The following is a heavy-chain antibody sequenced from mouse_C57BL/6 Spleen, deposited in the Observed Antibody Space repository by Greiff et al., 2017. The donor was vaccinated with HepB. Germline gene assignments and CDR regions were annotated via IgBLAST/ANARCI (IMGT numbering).Heavy chain of an antibody. CDR1: GYTFTSYT. CDR3: AREGSTAHDY. V-gene: IGHV1-4*01. J-gene: IGHJ2*01. D-gene: IGHD1-2*01. Sequence: QVQLQQSGAELARPGASVKMSCKASGYTFTSYTMHWVKQRPGQGLEWIGYINPSSGYTKYNQKFKDKATLTADKSSSTAYMQLSSLTSEDSAVYYCAREGSTAHDYWGQGTTLTVSS. CDR2: INPSSGYT.